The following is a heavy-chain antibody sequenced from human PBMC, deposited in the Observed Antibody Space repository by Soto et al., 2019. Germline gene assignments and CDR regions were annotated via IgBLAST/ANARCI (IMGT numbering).Heavy chain of an antibody. CDR2: IIPIFGTA. CDR3: ARGWGYDSTDYYYAY. Sequence: QVQLVQSGAEVRKPGSSVRVSCKASGGSFNRHTISWVRQAPGQGREWMGGIIPIFGTANHAQKVQCRVRIIAVVSMSTVYMELSSLRSDDTALCYCARGWGYDSTDYYYAYWGQGTVVIVSS. CDR1: GGSFNRHT. D-gene: IGHD3-22*01. J-gene: IGHJ4*02. V-gene: IGHV1-69*01.